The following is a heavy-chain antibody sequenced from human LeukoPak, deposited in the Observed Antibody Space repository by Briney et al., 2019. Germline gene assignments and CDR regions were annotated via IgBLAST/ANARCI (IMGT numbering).Heavy chain of an antibody. V-gene: IGHV4-34*01. CDR2: INHSGST. J-gene: IGHJ4*02. Sequence: SETLSLTCAVYGGSFSGYYWSLIRQPPGKGLEWIGEINHSGSTNYSPSLKSRVTISVDTSKNQFSLKLSSVTAADTAVYYCAREVSRWELRLWGQGTLVTVSS. D-gene: IGHD1-26*01. CDR1: GGSFSGYY. CDR3: AREVSRWELRL.